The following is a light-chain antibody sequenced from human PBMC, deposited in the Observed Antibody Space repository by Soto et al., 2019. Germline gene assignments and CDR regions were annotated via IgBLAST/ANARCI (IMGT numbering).Light chain of an antibody. CDR2: GTS. Sequence: PGARATLSRRASQSVPSTYFAWYQQKSGQPPRLLISGTSNRATGIPDRFSGSGSGRDFTLTISRLEPEDFAVYFCQQFGNSPWTFGQGTKVDIK. V-gene: IGKV3-20*01. J-gene: IGKJ1*01. CDR1: QSVPSTY. CDR3: QQFGNSPWT.